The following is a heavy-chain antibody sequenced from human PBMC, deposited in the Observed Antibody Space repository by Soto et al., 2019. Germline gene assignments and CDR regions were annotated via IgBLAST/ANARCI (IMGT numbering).Heavy chain of an antibody. D-gene: IGHD5-12*01. V-gene: IGHV4-31*03. CDR1: VVSISSGGYY. CDR2: IYYSGST. Sequence: PSETLSLTCTFSVVSISSGGYYCSWIRQHPWKGLEWIGYIYYSGSTYYNPSLKSRVTISVDTSKNQFSLKLSSVTAADTAVYYCARWVATIIDYYYYGMDVWGQGTTVTVSS. CDR3: ARWVATIIDYYYYGMDV. J-gene: IGHJ6*02.